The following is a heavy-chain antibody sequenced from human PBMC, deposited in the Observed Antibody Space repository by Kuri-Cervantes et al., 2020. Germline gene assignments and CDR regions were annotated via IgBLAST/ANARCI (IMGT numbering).Heavy chain of an antibody. V-gene: IGHV3-30*03. CDR2: ISYDGSNK. Sequence: LSLTCAASGFTFSSYGMHWVRQAPGKGLEWVAVISYDGSNKYYADSVKGRFTISRDNSKNTLYLQMNSLRAEDTAVYYCARAHYYDSSGYTHDYWGQGTLVTVSS. J-gene: IGHJ4*02. D-gene: IGHD3-22*01. CDR1: GFTFSSYG. CDR3: ARAHYYDSSGYTHDY.